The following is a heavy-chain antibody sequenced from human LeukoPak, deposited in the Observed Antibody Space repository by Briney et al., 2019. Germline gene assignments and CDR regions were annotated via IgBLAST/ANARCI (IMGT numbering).Heavy chain of an antibody. Sequence: ASVKVSCKASGYTFTGYCFRWVRQAPGQGLEWMGWISAYNGNREYAQKLQGRVIMTTDTTPSTAYIELRSLRSDDTAVYDCARALYLSGSRYDGLDIWGQGTMVSVFS. V-gene: IGHV1-18*01. CDR3: ARALYLSGSRYDGLDI. D-gene: IGHD2-2*02. CDR1: GYTFTGYC. J-gene: IGHJ3*02. CDR2: ISAYNGNR.